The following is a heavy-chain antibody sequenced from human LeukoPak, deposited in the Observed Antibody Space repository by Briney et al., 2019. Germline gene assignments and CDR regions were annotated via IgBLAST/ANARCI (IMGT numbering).Heavy chain of an antibody. CDR1: GFTFSSYA. V-gene: IGHV3-23*01. CDR2: LSGSGDTT. D-gene: IGHD3-10*01. J-gene: IGHJ5*02. CDR3: AKDQDSMVRGIIWMNNWFDP. Sequence: GGSLRLSCAASGFTFSSYAMSWVRQAPGKGLEWVSALSGSGDTTYYADSVKGRFTISRDNSKNTLYLQMNSMRAEDTAVYYCAKDQDSMVRGIIWMNNWFDPWGQGTLVTVSS.